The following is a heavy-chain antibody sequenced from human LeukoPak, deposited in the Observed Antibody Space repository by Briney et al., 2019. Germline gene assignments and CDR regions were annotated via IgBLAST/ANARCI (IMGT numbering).Heavy chain of an antibody. CDR2: ISGSGGST. J-gene: IGHJ3*02. Sequence: GGSLRLSCAASGFTFRSYAMSWVRQAPGKGLVWVSAISGSGGSTYYAHSVKGRFTISRDNSKNTLYLQMNSLRAEDTAVYYCAKRERIEQWPGDAFDIWGQGTMVTVSS. CDR1: GFTFRSYA. D-gene: IGHD6-19*01. V-gene: IGHV3-23*01. CDR3: AKRERIEQWPGDAFDI.